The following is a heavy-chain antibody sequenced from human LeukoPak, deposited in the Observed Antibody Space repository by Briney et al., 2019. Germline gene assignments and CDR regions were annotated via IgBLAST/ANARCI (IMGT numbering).Heavy chain of an antibody. CDR2: IYYSGST. CDR3: ARDLGVSSGWRTPGWYFDL. J-gene: IGHJ2*01. V-gene: IGHV4-59*01. CDR1: GGSISSYY. Sequence: SETLSLTCTVSGGSISSYYWSWIRQPPGKGLEWIGYIYYSGSTNYNPSLKSRVTISVDTSKNQFSLKLSSVTAADTAVYYCARDLGVSSGWRTPGWYFDLWGRGTLVTVSS. D-gene: IGHD6-19*01.